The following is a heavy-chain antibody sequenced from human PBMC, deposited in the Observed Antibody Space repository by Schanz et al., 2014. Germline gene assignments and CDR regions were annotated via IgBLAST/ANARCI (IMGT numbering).Heavy chain of an antibody. CDR3: ATEGPRGTRHPINYYYAMDN. CDR2: ISSSGSYT. Sequence: QVQLVESGGGLVKPGGSLRLSCAASGFTFSDYYMSWIRQAPGKGLEWVSYISSSGSYTNYADSVKGRFTTSRDNGKKSMYLQMNSLRAEDTAVYYCATEGPRGTRHPINYYYAMDNWGQGTKXTV. J-gene: IGHJ6*02. D-gene: IGHD6-6*01. CDR1: GFTFSDYY. V-gene: IGHV3-11*06.